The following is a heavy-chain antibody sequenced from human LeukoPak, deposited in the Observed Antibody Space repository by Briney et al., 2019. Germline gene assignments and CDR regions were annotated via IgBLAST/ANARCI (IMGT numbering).Heavy chain of an antibody. V-gene: IGHV1-69*01. J-gene: IGHJ4*02. CDR3: ARGGMEGPSPIDY. D-gene: IGHD1-1*01. CDR1: GGTFSSYS. CDR2: IIPIFGTA. Sequence: SVKVPCKASGGTFSSYSISWVRQAPGQGLEWMGGIIPIFGTANYAQKFQGRVTITADESTSTAYMELNSLRSEDTAVFYCARGGMEGPSPIDYWGQGTLVTVSS.